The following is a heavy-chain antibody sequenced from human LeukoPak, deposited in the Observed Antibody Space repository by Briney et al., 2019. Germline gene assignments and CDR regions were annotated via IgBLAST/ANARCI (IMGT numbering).Heavy chain of an antibody. CDR3: ARGSSGSLGRDY. J-gene: IGHJ4*02. D-gene: IGHD1-26*01. Sequence: GASVKVSCKASGYTFTSYDINWVRQATGQGLEWMGWMNPYSGNTDYVQKFQGRVTMTRDTSISTAYMELSSLRSDDTAVYFCARGSSGSLGRDYWGQGTLVTVSS. CDR2: MNPYSGNT. CDR1: GYTFTSYD. V-gene: IGHV1-8*01.